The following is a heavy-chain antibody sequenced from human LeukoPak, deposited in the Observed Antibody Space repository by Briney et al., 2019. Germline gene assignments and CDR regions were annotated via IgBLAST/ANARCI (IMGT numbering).Heavy chain of an antibody. J-gene: IGHJ6*02. CDR3: ARNQQLGGHSYYYYGMDV. CDR1: GFTSIAYA. Sequence: TGGYLRLSCVGSGFTSIAYALTWARQAPGKGLEWVSGISGGGVTTYYADSVKGRFTISRDNSKNTLYLQMNSLRADDTAIYYCARNQQLGGHSYYYYGMDVWGQGTTVTVSS. V-gene: IGHV3-23*01. D-gene: IGHD3-16*01. CDR2: ISGGGVTT.